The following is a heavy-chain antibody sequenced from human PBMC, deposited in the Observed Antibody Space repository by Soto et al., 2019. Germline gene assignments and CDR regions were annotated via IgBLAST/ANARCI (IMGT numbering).Heavy chain of an antibody. D-gene: IGHD6-13*01. CDR3: ARRNSSSWSDFDY. Sequence: QVQLVQSGAEVKKPGASVKVSCKASGYTFTSYGISWVRHAPAQGLEWMGWISAYNGNTNYAQKLQGRVTTTTDTSTSTAYMELRRLRSDDTAVYYCARRNSSSWSDFDYWGQGTLVTVSS. J-gene: IGHJ4*02. CDR2: ISAYNGNT. CDR1: GYTFTSYG. V-gene: IGHV1-18*04.